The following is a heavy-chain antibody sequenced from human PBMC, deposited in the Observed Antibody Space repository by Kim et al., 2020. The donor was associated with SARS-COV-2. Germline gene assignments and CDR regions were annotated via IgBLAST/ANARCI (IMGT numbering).Heavy chain of an antibody. CDR3: AKAAVSMVRGVTHFDY. D-gene: IGHD3-10*01. J-gene: IGHJ4*02. V-gene: IGHV3-23*01. Sequence: DSVKGRFTISRDNSKNTLYLQMNSLRAEDTAVYYCAKAAVSMVRGVTHFDYWGQGTLVTVSS.